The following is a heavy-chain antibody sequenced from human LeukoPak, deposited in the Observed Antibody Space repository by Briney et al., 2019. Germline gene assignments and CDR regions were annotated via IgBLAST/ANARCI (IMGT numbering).Heavy chain of an antibody. J-gene: IGHJ6*03. Sequence: SETLSLTCTVSGGSISSYYWSWIRQPAGKGLEWIGRIYTSGSTNYNPSLKSRVTISVDKSKNQFSLKLSSVAAADTAVYYCARVVQYYYGSGSYYRGEGYYYYMDVWGKGTTVTVSS. CDR1: GGSISSYY. CDR3: ARVVQYYYGSGSYYRGEGYYYYMDV. CDR2: IYTSGST. V-gene: IGHV4-4*07. D-gene: IGHD3-10*01.